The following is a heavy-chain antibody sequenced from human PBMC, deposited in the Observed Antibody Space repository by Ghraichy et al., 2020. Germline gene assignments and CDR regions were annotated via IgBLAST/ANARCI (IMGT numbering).Heavy chain of an antibody. V-gene: IGHV3-48*03. Sequence: GGSLRLSCAASGFTFSSYEMNWVRQAPGKGLEWVSYISSSGSTIYYADSVKGRFTISRDNAKNSLYLQMNSLRAEDTAIYYCARKAGATNWSWGQGTLVTVSS. CDR2: ISSSGSTI. J-gene: IGHJ4*02. D-gene: IGHD1-26*01. CDR3: ARKAGATNWS. CDR1: GFTFSSYE.